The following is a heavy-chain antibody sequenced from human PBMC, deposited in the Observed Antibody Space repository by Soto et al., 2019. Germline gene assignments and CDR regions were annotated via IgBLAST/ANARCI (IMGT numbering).Heavy chain of an antibody. CDR1: GCSICSGDYY. D-gene: IGHD2-2*01. J-gene: IGHJ4*02. V-gene: IGHV4-30-4*01. CDR3: ARAKSMPNY. CDR2: IYYSGST. Sequence: SETLSLTCTVSGCSICSGDYYWSWIRQPPGKGLEWIGYIYYSGSTYYNPSLKSRVTISVDTSKNPFSLKVRSVAAANTAVYYCARAKSMPNYWGQGTLVTVSS.